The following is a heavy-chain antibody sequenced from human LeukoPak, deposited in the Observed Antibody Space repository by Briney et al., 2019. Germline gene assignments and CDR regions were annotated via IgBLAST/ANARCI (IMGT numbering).Heavy chain of an antibody. Sequence: PSETLSLTCTVSGVSISTYYWSWTRQPPGKGLEWIGYIYYTGSANYNPSLKSRVTMSVDTSRNEFSLKLTVTAADTAVYYCARAQDTGTYHGTFDYWGPGTLVTVSS. CDR2: IYYTGSA. CDR1: GVSISTYY. J-gene: IGHJ4*02. V-gene: IGHV4-59*01. D-gene: IGHD1-26*01. CDR3: ARAQDTGTYHGTFDY.